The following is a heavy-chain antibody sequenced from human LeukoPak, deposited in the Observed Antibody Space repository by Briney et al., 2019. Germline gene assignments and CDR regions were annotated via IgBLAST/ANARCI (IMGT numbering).Heavy chain of an antibody. Sequence: SVKGSCKASVYTFTGYYMHWVRQTPGQGLECMGWINPNSGGTHYAQKFQGRVTMTRDTPISTAHMERRRLRSDNTAVYYCARERTAARNWFDPWGQGTLVTVSS. D-gene: IGHD6-6*01. CDR2: INPNSGGT. J-gene: IGHJ5*02. CDR1: VYTFTGYY. V-gene: IGHV1-2*02. CDR3: ARERTAARNWFDP.